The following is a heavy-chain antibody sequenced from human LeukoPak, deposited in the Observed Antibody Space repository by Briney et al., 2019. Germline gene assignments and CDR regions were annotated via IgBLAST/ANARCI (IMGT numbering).Heavy chain of an antibody. CDR3: ARDNSSSDYYYYYMDV. V-gene: IGHV3-30*03. CDR2: ISYDGSNK. J-gene: IGHJ6*03. CDR1: GFTFSSYG. Sequence: GRSLRLSCAASGFTFSSYGMHWVRQAPGKGLEWVAVISYDGSNKYYADSVKGRFTISRDNSKNTLYLQMNSLRAEDTAVYYCARDNSSSDYYYYYMDVWGKGTTVTVSS. D-gene: IGHD6-6*01.